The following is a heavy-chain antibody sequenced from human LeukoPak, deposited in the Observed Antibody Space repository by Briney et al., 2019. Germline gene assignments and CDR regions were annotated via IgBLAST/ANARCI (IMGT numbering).Heavy chain of an antibody. CDR2: IIPIFGTA. CDR1: GGTFSSYA. J-gene: IGHJ5*02. CDR3: ARNYEGWFDT. D-gene: IGHD1-7*01. Sequence: VASVKVSCKASGGTFSSYAISWVRQAPGQGLEWMGGIIPIFGTANYAQKFQGRVTITTDESTSTAYMELSSLRSEDTAVYYCARNYEGWFDTWGQGTLVTVFS. V-gene: IGHV1-69*05.